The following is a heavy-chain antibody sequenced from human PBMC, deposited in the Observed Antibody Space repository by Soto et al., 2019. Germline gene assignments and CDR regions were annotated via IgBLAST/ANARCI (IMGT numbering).Heavy chain of an antibody. J-gene: IGHJ5*02. V-gene: IGHV3-30-3*01. Sequence: QVQLVESGGGVVQPGRSLRLSCAASGFTFSSYAMHWVRQAPGKGLEWVAVISYDGSNKYYADSVKGRFTSSRDKSKNTLYLQMNSRGAEDRAVYYCARDMAGYSSPYNWFDPWGQGTLVTVSS. CDR1: GFTFSSYA. CDR3: ARDMAGYSSPYNWFDP. CDR2: ISYDGSNK. D-gene: IGHD6-13*01.